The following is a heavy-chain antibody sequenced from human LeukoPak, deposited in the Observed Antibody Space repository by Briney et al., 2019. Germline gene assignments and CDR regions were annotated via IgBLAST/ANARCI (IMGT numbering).Heavy chain of an antibody. Sequence: GGSLRLSCAASGFTFSSYWMHWVRQAPGKGLVGVSRINSDGSSTSYADSVKGRFTISRDNAKNTLYLQMNSLRAEDTAVYYCARATRYCSGGSCVYYFDYWGQGTLVTVSS. J-gene: IGHJ4*02. CDR3: ARATRYCSGGSCVYYFDY. D-gene: IGHD2-15*01. V-gene: IGHV3-74*01. CDR1: GFTFSSYW. CDR2: INSDGSST.